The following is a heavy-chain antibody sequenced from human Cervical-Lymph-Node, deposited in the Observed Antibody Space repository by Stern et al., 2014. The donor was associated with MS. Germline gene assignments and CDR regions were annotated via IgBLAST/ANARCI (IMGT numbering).Heavy chain of an antibody. CDR2: IQYSGGT. Sequence: QVQLQESGPGLVKPSQTLSLTCTVSGGSISSGDNYWSWIRQPPGKGPARIGYIQYSGGTYFNPSLKSRATISADTSKNQFSLKLNSMTAADTAVYYCARVPDYGDAFFDYWGQGILVTVSS. D-gene: IGHD4-17*01. V-gene: IGHV4-30-4*01. CDR3: ARVPDYGDAFFDY. CDR1: GGSISSGDNY. J-gene: IGHJ4*02.